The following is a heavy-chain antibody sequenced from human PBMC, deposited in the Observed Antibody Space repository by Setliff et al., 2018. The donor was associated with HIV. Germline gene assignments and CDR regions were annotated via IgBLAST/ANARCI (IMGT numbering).Heavy chain of an antibody. D-gene: IGHD3-16*02. CDR1: GGTFSSYG. V-gene: IGHV1-69*06. CDR2: IIPLFGTT. Sequence: SVKVSCKASGGTFSSYGITYGITWVRQAPGQGLEWMGGIIPLFGTTNYAQKFQGRVTMTRDTSTSSVYMELRSLRSEDTAVYYCARLNYRDSDGQLWWHYFDIWGRGALVTVSS. J-gene: IGHJ2*01. CDR3: ARLNYRDSDGQLWWHYFDI.